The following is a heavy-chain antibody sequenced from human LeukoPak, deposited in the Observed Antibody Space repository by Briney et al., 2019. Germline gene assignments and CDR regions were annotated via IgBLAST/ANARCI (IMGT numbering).Heavy chain of an antibody. CDR3: ARAAENYGGRFDS. CDR2: ISSSSSYI. CDR1: GFTFSSYS. J-gene: IGHJ4*02. V-gene: IGHV3-21*01. Sequence: GGSLRLSCAASGFTFSSYSMNWVRQAPGKGLEWVSSISSSSSYIYYADSVKGRFTISRDNAKNSLYLQMNSLRAEDTAVYYCARAAENYGGRFDSWGQGTLVTVSS. D-gene: IGHD3-16*01.